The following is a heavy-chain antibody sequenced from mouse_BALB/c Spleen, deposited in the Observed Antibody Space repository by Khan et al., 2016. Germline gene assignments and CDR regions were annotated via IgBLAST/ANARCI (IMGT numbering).Heavy chain of an antibody. V-gene: IGHV14-4*02. CDR2: IDPENADT. D-gene: IGHD1-1*01. J-gene: IGHJ3*01. CDR3: ALYCSNLGWVDC. Sequence: VQLQQSGAELVRSGASVNLSCTASGFTIKDYYIHWVKQRPEQGLEWIGWIDPENADTEYAPKFQGKATMTADTSSTTAYLQLTTLTSADSAVYNGALYCSNLGWVDCGGQGTLVTVSA. CDR1: GFTIKDYY.